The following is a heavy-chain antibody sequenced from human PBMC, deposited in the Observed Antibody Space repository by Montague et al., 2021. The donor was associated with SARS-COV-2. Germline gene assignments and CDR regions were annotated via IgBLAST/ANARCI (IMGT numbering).Heavy chain of an antibody. CDR1: SGSIISSGYY. CDR3: ARGMIRVDTAPFDY. J-gene: IGHJ4*02. D-gene: IGHD3-16*01. CDR2: IYFNGNT. V-gene: IGHV4-39*02. Sequence: SETLSLTCSVSSGSIISSGYYWGWIRQPPGKELEWIGNIYFNGNTYYNPSLQSRGTTSVDTSKNHLSLRLSSVTAADTAVYYCARGMIRVDTAPFDYWGQGSQVTVSS.